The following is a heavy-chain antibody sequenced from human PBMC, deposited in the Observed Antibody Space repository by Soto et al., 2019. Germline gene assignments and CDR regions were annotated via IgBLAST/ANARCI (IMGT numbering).Heavy chain of an antibody. CDR3: SRGYFDSGHGYDL. CDR2: IFTRDSET. CDR1: VHLFNNHW. J-gene: IGHJ5*02. D-gene: IGHD3-10*01. Sequence: GESLKISCKGPVHLFNNHWIGWVRQTPGKGLEWMGLIFTRDSETKTSPSFQGHVSFSVDNSINTVYLQWTSLKTTDTGIYFCSRGYFDSGHGYDLWGQGTLVTVSS. V-gene: IGHV5-51*01.